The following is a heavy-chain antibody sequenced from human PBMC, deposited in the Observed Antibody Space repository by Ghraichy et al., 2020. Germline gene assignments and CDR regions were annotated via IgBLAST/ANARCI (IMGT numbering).Heavy chain of an antibody. CDR3: AVGGGRLKPNLDY. CDR1: GGSISSSSYY. Sequence: SETLSLTCTVSGGSISSSSYYWGWIRQPPGKGLEWIGSIYYSGSTYYNPSLKSRVTISVDTSKNQFSLKLSSVTAADTAVYYCAVGGGRLKPNLDYWGQGTLVTVSS. CDR2: IYYSGST. J-gene: IGHJ4*02. V-gene: IGHV4-39*01. D-gene: IGHD2-15*01.